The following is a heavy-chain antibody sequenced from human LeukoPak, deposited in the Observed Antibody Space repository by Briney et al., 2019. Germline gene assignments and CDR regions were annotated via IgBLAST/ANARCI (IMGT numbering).Heavy chain of an antibody. Sequence: GSVKVSCKASGYTFTSYGISWVRQAPGQGLEWMGWISAYNGNTNYAQKLQGRVTMTTDTSTSTAYMELRSLRSDDTAVYYCASRIYDGSGSYIDYWGQGTLVTVSS. CDR2: ISAYNGNT. CDR3: ASRIYDGSGSYIDY. D-gene: IGHD3-10*01. V-gene: IGHV1-18*01. J-gene: IGHJ4*02. CDR1: GYTFTSYG.